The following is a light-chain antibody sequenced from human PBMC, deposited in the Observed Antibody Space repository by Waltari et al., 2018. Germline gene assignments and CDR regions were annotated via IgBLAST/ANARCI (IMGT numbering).Light chain of an antibody. CDR1: NSDAGSYTY. V-gene: IGLV2-8*01. CDR3: CSYTGSNNWV. J-gene: IGLJ3*02. Sequence: QSALTQPVSVSGSPGQSITISCSGTNSDAGSYTYGSWYQQHPGNVPQVMIYGVNKRPSGVPDRFSGSKSGNTASLTVSGLQAEDEADYYCCSYTGSNNWVFGGGTKLTVL. CDR2: GVN.